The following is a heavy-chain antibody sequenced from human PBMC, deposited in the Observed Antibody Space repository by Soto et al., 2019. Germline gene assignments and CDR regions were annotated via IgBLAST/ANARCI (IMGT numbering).Heavy chain of an antibody. CDR2: IYYSGNT. J-gene: IGHJ4*02. V-gene: IGHV4-30-4*01. D-gene: IGHD2-2*01. CDR1: GGSISSGGSY. Sequence: SETLSLTCTVSGGSISSGGSYWGWIRQPSGKGLEWIGYIYYSGNTYFNPSLKSRVTLSVDTSKNQFSLNLSSVTAADTAVYYCVRYCSTTKCPFDYWGQGTLVTVSS. CDR3: VRYCSTTKCPFDY.